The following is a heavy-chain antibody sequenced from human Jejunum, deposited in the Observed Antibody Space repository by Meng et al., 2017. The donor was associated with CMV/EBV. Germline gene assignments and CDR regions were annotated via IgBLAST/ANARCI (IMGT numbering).Heavy chain of an antibody. V-gene: IGHV3-23*01. CDR1: FNFGNGG. Sequence: FNFGNGGMGWVRPAQGKGLAGLLTISWSGVTTYYADSVKGRFTISRDNSKNKLYLLMNSLRDEDTAVYHCAKDRYDSGEVTLNWFDPWGQGTLVTVSS. CDR3: AKDRYDSGEVTLNWFDP. J-gene: IGHJ5*02. D-gene: IGHD3-3*01. CDR2: ISWSGVTT.